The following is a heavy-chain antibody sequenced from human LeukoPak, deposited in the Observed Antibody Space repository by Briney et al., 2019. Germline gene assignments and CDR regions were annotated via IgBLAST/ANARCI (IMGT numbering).Heavy chain of an antibody. CDR1: GGSISSYY. CDR3: AREVMWAYDSSGYYYGYYFDY. CDR2: IYYSGST. V-gene: IGHV4-59*01. D-gene: IGHD3-22*01. Sequence: SETLSLTCTVSGGSISSYYWSWIRQPPGKGLEWIGYIYYSGSTNYNPSLKSRVTISVDTSKNQFSLKLSSVTAADTAVYYCAREVMWAYDSSGYYYGYYFDYWGQGTLVTVSS. J-gene: IGHJ4*02.